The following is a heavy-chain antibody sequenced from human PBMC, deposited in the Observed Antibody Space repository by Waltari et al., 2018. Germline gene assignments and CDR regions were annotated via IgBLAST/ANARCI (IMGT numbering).Heavy chain of an antibody. V-gene: IGHV3-23*01. CDR3: VIRSRAADGKGYFDY. CDR1: GFTFSSYA. J-gene: IGHJ4*02. D-gene: IGHD6-13*01. CDR2: ISGSGGNT. Sequence: EVQLLESGGGLVQPGGSLRLSCAASGFTFSSYAMSWVRQASGKGLDWVSLISGSGGNTYYADSVKGRCTISRDNSKNTLYLQMNSLRVDDTAVYYCVIRSRAADGKGYFDYWGQGTQVTVSS.